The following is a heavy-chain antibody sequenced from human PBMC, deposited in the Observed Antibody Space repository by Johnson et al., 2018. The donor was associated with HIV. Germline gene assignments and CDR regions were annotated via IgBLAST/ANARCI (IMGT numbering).Heavy chain of an antibody. Sequence: QVQLVESGGGVVQPGRSLRLSCAASGFTFSSYGMHWVRQAPGKGLELVAVIWYDGSNPFYGDSVKGRFTISRDNSKNTLYLPMSSLGAEDTSIYYCAKGDYYDTRAAFDIWGQGTMVTVSS. CDR2: IWYDGSNP. CDR3: AKGDYYDTRAAFDI. V-gene: IGHV3-33*06. CDR1: GFTFSSYG. J-gene: IGHJ3*02. D-gene: IGHD3-22*01.